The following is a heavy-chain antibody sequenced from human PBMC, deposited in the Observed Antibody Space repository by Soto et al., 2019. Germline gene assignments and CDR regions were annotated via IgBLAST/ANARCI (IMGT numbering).Heavy chain of an antibody. D-gene: IGHD4-17*01. CDR3: ARINYATVTTDAFDI. V-gene: IGHV1-8*01. J-gene: IGHJ3*02. CDR1: GYTFTSYD. Sequence: ASVKVSCKASGYTFTSYDINWVRQATGQGLEWMGWMNPNSGNTGYAQKFQGRVTMTKNTSISTAYMELSSLRSEDTAVYYCARINYATVTTDAFDIWGQGTMVTVSS. CDR2: MNPNSGNT.